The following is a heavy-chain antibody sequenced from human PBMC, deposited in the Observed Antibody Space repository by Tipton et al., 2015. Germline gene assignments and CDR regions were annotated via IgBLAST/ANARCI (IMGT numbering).Heavy chain of an antibody. CDR2: IYYSGATT. D-gene: IGHD1-26*01. J-gene: IGHJ4*02. CDR1: GGSITNPSYY. Sequence: TLSLTCTVSGGSITNPSYYWSWIRQPPGKGLEWIGYIYYSGATTKFNPSLKSQVTISVDTSKNQFSLKLTSVTAADTAIYYCARRSLMGQEGLDSWGQGPLVTASS. CDR3: ARRSLMGQEGLDS. V-gene: IGHV4-61*01.